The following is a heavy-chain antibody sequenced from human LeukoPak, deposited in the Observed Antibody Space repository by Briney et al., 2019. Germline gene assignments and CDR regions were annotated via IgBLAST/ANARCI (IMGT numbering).Heavy chain of an antibody. Sequence: GGSLRLSCAASGFTFDDYAMHWVRQAPGKGLEWVSGISWNSGSIGYADSVKGRFTISRDNAKNSLYLQMNSLRAEDTALYYCAKDGSGSYHYYYMDVWGKGTTVTISS. CDR2: ISWNSGSI. D-gene: IGHD3-10*01. CDR1: GFTFDDYA. CDR3: AKDGSGSYHYYYMDV. J-gene: IGHJ6*03. V-gene: IGHV3-9*01.